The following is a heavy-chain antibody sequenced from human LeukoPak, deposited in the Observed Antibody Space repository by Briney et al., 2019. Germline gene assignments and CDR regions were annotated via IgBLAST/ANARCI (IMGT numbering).Heavy chain of an antibody. CDR3: AREYYDFWSGSRGWSSYFDY. Sequence: SETLSLTCTVSSGSISSYYWSWIRQPAGKGLEWIGRIYASGSTNYNPSLKSRVTMSVDTSKNQFSLKLSSVTAADTAVYYCAREYYDFWSGSRGWSSYFDYWGQGTLVTVSS. D-gene: IGHD3-3*01. V-gene: IGHV4-4*07. CDR1: SGSISSYY. J-gene: IGHJ4*02. CDR2: IYASGST.